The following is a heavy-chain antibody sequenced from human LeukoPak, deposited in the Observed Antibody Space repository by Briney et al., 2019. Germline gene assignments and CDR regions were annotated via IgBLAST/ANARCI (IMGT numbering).Heavy chain of an antibody. J-gene: IGHJ3*02. V-gene: IGHV1-46*01. CDR2: INPSGGST. CDR3: ARERSSDAFDI. D-gene: IGHD3-10*01. CDR1: GYTFTSYY. Sequence: ASVKVSRKASGYTFTSYYMHWVRQAPGQGLEWMGIINPSGGSTSYAQKFQGRVTMTRDTSTSTVYMELSSLRSEDTAVYYCARERSSDAFDIWGQGTMVTVSS.